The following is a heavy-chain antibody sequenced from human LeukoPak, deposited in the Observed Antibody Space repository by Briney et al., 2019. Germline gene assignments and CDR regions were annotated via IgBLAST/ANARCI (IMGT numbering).Heavy chain of an antibody. J-gene: IGHJ4*02. V-gene: IGHV4-39*01. Sequence: SETLSLTCTVSVGSLSISNYYWGWVRQPPGRGLEWIGSISYSGTYYNPSLKSRLTISVDTSKTHFSLNLRSVTAADTAVYYCARRTSNPVGAIDYWGQGTLVTVSS. CDR1: VGSLSISNYY. CDR3: ARRTSNPVGAIDY. D-gene: IGHD1-26*01. CDR2: ISYSGT.